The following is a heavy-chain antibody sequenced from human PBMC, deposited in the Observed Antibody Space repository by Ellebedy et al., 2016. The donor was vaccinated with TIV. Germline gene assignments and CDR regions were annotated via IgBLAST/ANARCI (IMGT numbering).Heavy chain of an antibody. D-gene: IGHD3-22*01. CDR2: MNPNTGAT. CDR1: GYSFTDYY. V-gene: IGHV1-2*02. CDR3: TRDRYYDTTGSNVFDI. Sequence: AASVKVSCKASGYSFTDYYIHWVRQAPGQGLVWMGWMNPNTGATTYGQKFQGRITMTRDTSIDTTYMELKGLRSDDTANYYCTRDRYYDTTGSNVFDIWGQGTLVIVSS. J-gene: IGHJ4*02.